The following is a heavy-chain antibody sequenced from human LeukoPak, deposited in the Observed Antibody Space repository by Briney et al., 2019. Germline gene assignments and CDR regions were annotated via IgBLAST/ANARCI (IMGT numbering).Heavy chain of an antibody. D-gene: IGHD3-22*01. CDR2: LYSGGAT. V-gene: IGHV3-66*02. CDR1: GFIVNTNY. J-gene: IGHJ3*01. Sequence: GSLRLSCAASGFIVNTNYMSWVRQAPGKGPEWVSVLYSGGATYNSDSVKGRFTISRDNSKNMVYLQMNNLRPEDSAVYFCARGNEGIVVAYDSFDLWGQGTMVTV. CDR3: ARGNEGIVVAYDSFDL.